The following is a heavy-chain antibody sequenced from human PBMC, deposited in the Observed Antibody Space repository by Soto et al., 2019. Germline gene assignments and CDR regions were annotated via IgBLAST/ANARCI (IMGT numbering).Heavy chain of an antibody. CDR2: IYYSGST. Sequence: PSETMSLTCTLSAGSISSGGYYWNWVRQHPGKGLEWIVYIYYSGSTYYNPSLKSRVTISVDTSKNQFSLKLSSVTAADTAVYYCARDQLQQQLGYYGMDVWGQGTTVTVS. J-gene: IGHJ6*02. CDR1: AGSISSGGYY. CDR3: ARDQLQQQLGYYGMDV. D-gene: IGHD6-13*01. V-gene: IGHV4-31*03.